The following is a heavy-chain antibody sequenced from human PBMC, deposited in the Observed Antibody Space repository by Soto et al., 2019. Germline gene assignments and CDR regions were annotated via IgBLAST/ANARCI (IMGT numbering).Heavy chain of an antibody. CDR2: IYYSGST. CDR1: GGSISSGDYY. V-gene: IGHV4-30-4*01. J-gene: IGHJ6*02. Sequence: SETLSLTCTVSGGSISSGDYYWSWIRQPPGKGLEWIGYIYYSGSTNYNPSLKSRVTISVDTSKNQFSLKLSSVTAADTAVYYCARGVYDPYYYYYYGMDVWGQGTTVTVSS. D-gene: IGHD3-16*01. CDR3: ARGVYDPYYYYYYGMDV.